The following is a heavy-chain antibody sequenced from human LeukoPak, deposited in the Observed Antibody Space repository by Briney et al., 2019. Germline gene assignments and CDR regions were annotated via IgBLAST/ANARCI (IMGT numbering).Heavy chain of an antibody. CDR3: ARLVYAMDSFDY. D-gene: IGHD2-8*01. V-gene: IGHV4-39*01. CDR1: GGSISSSSYY. J-gene: IGHJ4*02. CDR2: IYYSGST. Sequence: SETLSLTCTVSGGSISSSSYYWGWIRQPPGTGLEWIGSIYYSGSTYYNPSLKSRVTISVDTSKNQFSLKLSSVTAADTAVYYCARLVYAMDSFDYWGQGTLVTVSS.